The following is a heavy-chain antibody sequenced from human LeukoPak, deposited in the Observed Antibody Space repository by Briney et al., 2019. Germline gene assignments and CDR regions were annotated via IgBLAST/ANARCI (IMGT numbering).Heavy chain of an antibody. Sequence: SETLSLTCTVSGGSISSSTYYWGWIRQPPGKGLEWIGNIYYSDYTYYNPSLKSRVSISVDTSKNQFSLKLSSVTVADTAVYHCARAYDDYAFNYWGQGTLVTVSS. V-gene: IGHV4-39*07. CDR2: IYYSDYT. CDR1: GGSISSSTYY. D-gene: IGHD4-17*01. CDR3: ARAYDDYAFNY. J-gene: IGHJ4*02.